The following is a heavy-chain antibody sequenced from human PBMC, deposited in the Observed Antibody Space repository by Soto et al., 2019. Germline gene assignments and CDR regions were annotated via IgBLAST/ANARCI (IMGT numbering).Heavy chain of an antibody. V-gene: IGHV3-30*18. Sequence: GGSLRLSCAASGFTFSSYGMHWVRQAPGKGLEWVAVISYDGSNKYYADSVKGRFTISRDNSKNTLYLQMNSLRAEDTAVYYCAKDQIAVAGGTGVTPPDYWGQGTLVTVSS. J-gene: IGHJ4*02. CDR3: AKDQIAVAGGTGVTPPDY. CDR2: ISYDGSNK. D-gene: IGHD6-19*01. CDR1: GFTFSSYG.